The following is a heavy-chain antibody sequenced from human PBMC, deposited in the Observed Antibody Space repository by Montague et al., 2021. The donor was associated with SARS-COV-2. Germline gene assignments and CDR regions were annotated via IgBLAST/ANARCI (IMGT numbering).Heavy chain of an antibody. CDR3: ARLSGYNPFDAFDI. Sequence: STMYNPSLKSRVTISVDTSKNQFSLNLSSVTAADPAVYFCARLSGYNPFDAFDILGPGTMVTVSS. CDR2: ST. J-gene: IGHJ3*02. D-gene: IGHD5-24*01. V-gene: IGHV4-4*09.